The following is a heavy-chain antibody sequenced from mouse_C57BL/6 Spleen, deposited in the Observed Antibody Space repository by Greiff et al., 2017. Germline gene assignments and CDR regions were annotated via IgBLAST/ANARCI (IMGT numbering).Heavy chain of an antibody. V-gene: IGHV1-15*01. CDR2: IDPETGGT. D-gene: IGHD2-2*01. CDR1: GYTFTDYE. J-gene: IGHJ3*01. CDR3: TVMVTTGGWFAY. Sequence: QVQLQQSGAELVRPGASVTLSCKASGYTFTDYEMHWVKQTPVHGLEWIGAIDPETGGTAYNQKFKGKAILTAAKSSSTAYMELRSLTSEDSAVYYCTVMVTTGGWFAYWGQGTLVTVSA.